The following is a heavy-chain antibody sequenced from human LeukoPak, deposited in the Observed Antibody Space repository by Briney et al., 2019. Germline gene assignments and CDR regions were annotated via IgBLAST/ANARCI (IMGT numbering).Heavy chain of an antibody. CDR3: ATTRTPGGHFDY. V-gene: IGHV1-8*03. J-gene: IGHJ4*02. CDR2: MNPNSGNT. Sequence: GASVKVSCKASGYTFTSYDINWVRQATGQGLEWMGWMNPNSGNTGYAQKFQGRVTITRNTSISTAYMELSSLRSEDTAVYYCATTRTPGGHFDYWGQGTLVTVSS. D-gene: IGHD2-2*01. CDR1: GYTFTSYD.